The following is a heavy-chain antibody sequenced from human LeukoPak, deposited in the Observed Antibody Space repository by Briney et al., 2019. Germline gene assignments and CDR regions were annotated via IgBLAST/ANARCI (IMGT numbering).Heavy chain of an antibody. Sequence: GGSLRLSCAASGFTFSSYSMNWVRQAPGKGLEWVSSISSSSYIYYADSVKGRFTISRDNAKNSLYLQMSSLRAEDTAVYYCSGYSSGWTYYFDYWGQGTLVTVSS. CDR3: SGYSSGWTYYFDY. V-gene: IGHV3-21*01. D-gene: IGHD6-19*01. CDR1: GFTFSSYS. J-gene: IGHJ4*02. CDR2: ISSSSYI.